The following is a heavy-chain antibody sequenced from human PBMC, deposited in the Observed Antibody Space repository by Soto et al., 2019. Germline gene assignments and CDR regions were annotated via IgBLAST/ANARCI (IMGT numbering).Heavy chain of an antibody. V-gene: IGHV4-4*02. J-gene: IGHJ5*02. Sequence: SETLSLTCAVSGGSISSSNWWSWVRQPPGKGLEWIGEIYHSGSTNYNPSLKSRVTISVDKSKNQFSLKLSSVTAADTAVYYCARKRYTTGPTGWFDPWGQGTLVTVSS. CDR1: GGSISSSNW. D-gene: IGHD1-1*01. CDR3: ARKRYTTGPTGWFDP. CDR2: IYHSGST.